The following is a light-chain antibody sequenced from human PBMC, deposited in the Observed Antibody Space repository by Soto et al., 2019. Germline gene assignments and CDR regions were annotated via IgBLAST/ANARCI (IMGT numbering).Light chain of an antibody. CDR2: EVS. CDR1: SSDVGGYNY. CDR3: SSYTSSSTPYV. J-gene: IGLJ1*01. V-gene: IGLV2-14*01. Sequence: QSALTQTASGSGSPGQSITISCTGTSSDVGGYNYVSWYQQHPGKAPKLMIYEVSNRPSGVSNRFSGSKSGNTASLTISGLQAEDEADYYCSSYTSSSTPYVFGTGTKVTVL.